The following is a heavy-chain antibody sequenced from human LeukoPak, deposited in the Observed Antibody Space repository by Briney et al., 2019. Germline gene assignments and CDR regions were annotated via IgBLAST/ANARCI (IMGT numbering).Heavy chain of an antibody. CDR3: ARGLSRTPPGGY. J-gene: IGHJ4*02. D-gene: IGHD2-2*01. V-gene: IGHV4-34*01. CDR2: INHSGST. CDR1: RGSFSGYY. Sequence: SETLSLTCAVYRGSFSGYYWSWIRQPPGKGLEWIGEINHSGSTNYNPSLKSRVTISVEPPQNQFSLKLNAVTAADSAVYYCARGLSRTPPGGYWGQGTLVTVSS.